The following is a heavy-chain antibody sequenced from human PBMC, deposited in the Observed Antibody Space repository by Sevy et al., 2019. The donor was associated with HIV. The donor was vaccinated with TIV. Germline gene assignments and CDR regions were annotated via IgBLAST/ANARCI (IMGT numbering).Heavy chain of an antibody. V-gene: IGHV3-30*02. CDR3: AKLVVPAASNDGILTGSPDVRVNYGMDV. J-gene: IGHJ6*02. CDR2: IWYDGSNK. D-gene: IGHD3-9*01. Sequence: GGSLRLSCAASGFTFSDYAIHWVRQAPGKGLEWVAFIWYDGSNKYYTDFVKGRFAISRDNSKNTRYLQMNSLRVGDSAVYYCAKLVVPAASNDGILTGSPDVRVNYGMDVWGQGTTVTVSS. CDR1: GFTFSDYA.